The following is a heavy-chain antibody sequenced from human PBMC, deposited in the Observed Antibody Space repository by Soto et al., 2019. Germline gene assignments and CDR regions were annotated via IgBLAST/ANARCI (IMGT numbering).Heavy chain of an antibody. CDR3: AKVGSERYSGQHSDY. V-gene: IGHV3-23*01. CDR1: GFTFSNYA. Sequence: EVQLLESGGGLVQLGGSLRLSCAASGFTFSNYAMNWVRQAPGKGLEWVSTISSSSGSTYYADSVKGRFTISRDNSKNFLYLQMNSLRGDDTAVYYCAKVGSERYSGQHSDYWGQGTLVTISS. CDR2: ISSSSGST. D-gene: IGHD5-12*01. J-gene: IGHJ4*02.